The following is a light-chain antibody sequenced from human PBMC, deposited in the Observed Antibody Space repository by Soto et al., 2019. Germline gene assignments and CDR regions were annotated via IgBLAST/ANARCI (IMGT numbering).Light chain of an antibody. CDR2: EVS. J-gene: IGLJ1*01. Sequence: QSVLTQPASVSGSPGQSITISCTGTSSDVGAYDYVSWYQQHPDKAPKLMIYEVSNRPSGVSNRFSGSKSVNTATLTISGLQAEDEADYYRSSYTSSSTRVLGTGTKVTVL. CDR1: SSDVGAYDY. CDR3: SSYTSSSTRV. V-gene: IGLV2-14*03.